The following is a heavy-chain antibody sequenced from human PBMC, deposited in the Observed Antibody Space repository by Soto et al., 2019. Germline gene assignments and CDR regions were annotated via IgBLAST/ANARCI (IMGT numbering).Heavy chain of an antibody. CDR3: ARYSSSWVRAFDY. CDR1: GFTFSSYW. J-gene: IGHJ4*02. V-gene: IGHV3-7*01. Sequence: GGSLRLSCAASGFTFSSYWMSWVRQAPGKGLEWVANIKQDGSEKYYVDSVKGRFTISRDNAKNSLYLQMNSLRAEDTAVYYCARYSSSWVRAFDYWGQGTLVTVSS. CDR2: IKQDGSEK. D-gene: IGHD6-13*01.